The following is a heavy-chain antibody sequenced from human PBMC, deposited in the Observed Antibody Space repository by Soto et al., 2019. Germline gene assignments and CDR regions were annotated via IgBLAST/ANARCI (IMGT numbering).Heavy chain of an antibody. CDR1: GFTFSSYG. Sequence: GGSLRLSCAASGFTFSSYGMHWVRQAPGKGLEWVAVISYDGSNKYYADSVKGRFTISRDNSKNTLYLQMNSLRAEDTAVYYCAKDLGYCSGGSCYLSSYFDYWGQGTLVTVSS. CDR3: AKDLGYCSGGSCYLSSYFDY. CDR2: ISYDGSNK. V-gene: IGHV3-30*18. D-gene: IGHD2-15*01. J-gene: IGHJ4*02.